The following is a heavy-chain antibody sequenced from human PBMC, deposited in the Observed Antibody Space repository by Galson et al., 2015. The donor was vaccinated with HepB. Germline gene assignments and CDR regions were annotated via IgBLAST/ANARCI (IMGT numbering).Heavy chain of an antibody. CDR2: TAYDGTNK. CDR3: ARSTFSNGFYFDY. CDR1: GFTFTSYP. D-gene: IGHD6-19*01. V-gene: IGHV3-30*04. J-gene: IGHJ4*02. Sequence: SLRLSCAASGFTFTSYPIHWVRQAPGKGLEWVAATAYDGTNKYYSDSVKGRFSISRDNSKNTVYLQMNSLRADDTAVYYCARSTFSNGFYFDYWGQGTLVTVSS.